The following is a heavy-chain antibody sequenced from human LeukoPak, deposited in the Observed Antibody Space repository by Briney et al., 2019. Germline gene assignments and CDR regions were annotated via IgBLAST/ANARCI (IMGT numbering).Heavy chain of an antibody. J-gene: IGHJ4*02. D-gene: IGHD6-19*01. Sequence: SMKVSCKASGGTFSSYAISWVRQAPGQGLEWMGGIIPIFGTANYAQKFQGRVTITADESTSTAYMELSSLRSEDTAVYYCARGPHIAVAGKEIDYWGQGTLVTVSS. V-gene: IGHV1-69*01. CDR3: ARGPHIAVAGKEIDY. CDR2: IIPIFGTA. CDR1: GGTFSSYA.